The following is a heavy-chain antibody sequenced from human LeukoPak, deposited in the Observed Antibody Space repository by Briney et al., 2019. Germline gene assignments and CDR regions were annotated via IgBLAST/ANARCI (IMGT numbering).Heavy chain of an antibody. CDR3: AKDTPDDITVSAPYFDY. V-gene: IGHV3-23*01. J-gene: IGHJ4*02. Sequence: GGSLRLSCAASGFTFSIYAMSWARQAPGKGLEWVSAISGSGGSTYYVDSVKGRFTISRDNSKNTLYLQMNSLRAEDTAVYYCAKDTPDDITVSAPYFDYWGQGTLVTVSS. CDR2: ISGSGGST. CDR1: GFTFSIYA. D-gene: IGHD5/OR15-5a*01.